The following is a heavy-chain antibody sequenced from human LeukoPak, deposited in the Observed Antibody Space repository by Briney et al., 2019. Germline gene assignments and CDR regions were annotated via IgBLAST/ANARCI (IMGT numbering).Heavy chain of an antibody. CDR2: IYYSGST. Sequence: SETLSLTCTVSGGSISSYYWSWIRQPPGKGLEWIGYIYYSGSTNYNPSLKGRVTISVDTSKNQFSLKLSSVTAADTAVYYCARGKVGAYYDYWGQGTLVTVSS. J-gene: IGHJ4*02. CDR1: GGSISSYY. CDR3: ARGKVGAYYDY. V-gene: IGHV4-59*01. D-gene: IGHD1-26*01.